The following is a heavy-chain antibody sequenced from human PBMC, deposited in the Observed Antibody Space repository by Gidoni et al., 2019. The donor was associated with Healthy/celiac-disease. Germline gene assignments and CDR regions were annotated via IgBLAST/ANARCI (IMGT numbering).Heavy chain of an antibody. Sequence: QVQLGQSGAEVKKPGASVKVSCKASAYTFSSYGISWVRQAPGQGLEWMGWISAYNGNRNYGQKLQGRVTMTTDTSTSTAYMELRSLRSDDTAVYYCARVYSNYDWYFDLWGRGTLVTVSS. CDR2: ISAYNGNR. D-gene: IGHD4-4*01. CDR3: ARVYSNYDWYFDL. V-gene: IGHV1-18*01. J-gene: IGHJ2*01. CDR1: AYTFSSYG.